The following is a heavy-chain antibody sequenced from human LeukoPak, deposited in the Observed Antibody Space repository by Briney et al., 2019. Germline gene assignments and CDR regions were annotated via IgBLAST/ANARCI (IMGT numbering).Heavy chain of an antibody. CDR3: ARHRGSSSLFDY. V-gene: IGHV4-39*01. J-gene: IGHJ4*02. D-gene: IGHD6-6*01. Sequence: GSLRLSCAASGFTFSSYWMSWVRQAPGKGLEYIGSIYYSGSTYYNPSLKSRVTISVDTSKNQFSLKLSSVTAADTAVYYCARHRGSSSLFDYWGQGTLVTVSS. CDR1: GFTFSSYW. CDR2: IYYSGST.